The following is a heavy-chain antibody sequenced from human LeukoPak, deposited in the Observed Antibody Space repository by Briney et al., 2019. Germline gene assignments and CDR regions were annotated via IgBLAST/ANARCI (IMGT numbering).Heavy chain of an antibody. CDR3: TRGSSSQYFQH. Sequence: ASVKVSSKASNYTFTNHPISWVRQAPGQGLEWMGWISAYSGNTNYAQEVQGRVTMTTDTSTNTAYMELASLRPDDTAIYYCTRGSSSQYFQHWGQGTLVTVSS. CDR1: NYTFTNHP. V-gene: IGHV1-18*01. CDR2: ISAYSGNT. D-gene: IGHD6-6*01. J-gene: IGHJ1*01.